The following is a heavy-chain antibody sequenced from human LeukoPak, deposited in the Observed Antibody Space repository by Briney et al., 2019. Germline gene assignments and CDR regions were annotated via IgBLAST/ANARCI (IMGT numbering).Heavy chain of an antibody. Sequence: GGSLRLSCAASGFTFSTYSMNWVRQAPGKGLEWVAFIIRSGGTIYYADSVKGRFTISRDNDKSSLFLQMDSLRADDTAVYYCARNHRPLVGISPFDYWGQGTLVTVSS. CDR3: ARNHRPLVGISPFDY. CDR2: IIRSGGTI. CDR1: GFTFSTYS. J-gene: IGHJ4*02. V-gene: IGHV3-48*01. D-gene: IGHD1-26*01.